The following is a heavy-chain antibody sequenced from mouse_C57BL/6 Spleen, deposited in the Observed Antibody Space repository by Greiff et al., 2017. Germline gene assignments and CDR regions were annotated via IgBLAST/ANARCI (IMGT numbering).Heavy chain of an antibody. Sequence: QVQLQQSGAELARPGASVKLSCTASGYTFTSYGISWVKQRTGQGLEWIGEIYPRSGNTYYNEKFKGKATLTADKASRTTYMELGRLRSEDSAVYFCARVDGNYAMDYWGQGTSVTVSS. D-gene: IGHD2-1*01. CDR2: IYPRSGNT. J-gene: IGHJ4*01. CDR3: ARVDGNYAMDY. V-gene: IGHV1-81*01. CDR1: GYTFTSYG.